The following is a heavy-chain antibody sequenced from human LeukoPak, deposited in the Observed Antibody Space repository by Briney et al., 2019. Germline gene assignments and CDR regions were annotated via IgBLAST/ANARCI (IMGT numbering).Heavy chain of an antibody. D-gene: IGHD5-18*01. CDR1: GGTFSSYA. Sequence: SVKVSCKASGGTFSSYAISWVRQAPGQGLEWMGGIIPIFGTANYAQKFQGRVTITADKSTSTAYMELSSLRSEDTAVYYCASSPKYTYYYYMDVWGKGTTVTVSS. CDR3: ASSPKYTYYYYMDV. J-gene: IGHJ6*03. V-gene: IGHV1-69*06. CDR2: IIPIFGTA.